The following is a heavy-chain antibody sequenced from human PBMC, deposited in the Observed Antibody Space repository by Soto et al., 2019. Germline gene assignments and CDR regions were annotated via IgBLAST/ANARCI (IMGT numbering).Heavy chain of an antibody. D-gene: IGHD2-15*01. CDR1: GYTFSSYI. CDR2: ISSSSSYI. V-gene: IGHV3-21*01. CDR3: ARESEVAATPAEY. J-gene: IGHJ4*02. Sequence: PGGSLRISCAASGYTFSSYIMAGVRQAKGKGREWVSSISSSSSYIYNANAVKGRYTISRDNAKNSLYLQMNSLRAEDTAVYYCARESEVAATPAEYWCQGTLVSVSP.